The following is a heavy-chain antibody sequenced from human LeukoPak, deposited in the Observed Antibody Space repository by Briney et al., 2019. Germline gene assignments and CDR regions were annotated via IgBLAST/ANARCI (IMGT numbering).Heavy chain of an antibody. V-gene: IGHV3-64D*09. CDR2: ISGSGGTT. J-gene: IGHJ4*02. D-gene: IGHD1-26*01. Sequence: PGGSLRLSCSASGFTFSTYAMHWVRQAPGKGLEFVSAISGSGGTTYYVDSLKGRFTISRDNSENTLFLQMSSLRLEDTAVYYCVKGATRSGSYSDYRGQGTLVTVSS. CDR3: VKGATRSGSYSDY. CDR1: GFTFSTYA.